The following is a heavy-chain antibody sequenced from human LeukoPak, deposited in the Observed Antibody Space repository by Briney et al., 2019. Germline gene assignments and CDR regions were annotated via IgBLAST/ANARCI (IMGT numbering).Heavy chain of an antibody. CDR2: INHSGST. D-gene: IGHD3-3*01. J-gene: IGHJ6*02. CDR3: ARARYDFWSERDYGMDV. CDR1: GGSFSGYY. V-gene: IGHV4-34*01. Sequence: SETLSLTCAVYGGSFSGYYWSWIRQPPGKGLEWIGEINHSGSTNYNPSLKSRVTISVDTSENQFSLKLSSVTAADTAVYYCARARYDFWSERDYGMDVWGQGTTATVSS.